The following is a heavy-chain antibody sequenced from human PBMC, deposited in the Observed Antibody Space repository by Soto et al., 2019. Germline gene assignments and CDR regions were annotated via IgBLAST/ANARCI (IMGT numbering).Heavy chain of an antibody. CDR1: GLTFSSYS. CDR2: ISSSSSYI. J-gene: IGHJ6*02. CDR3: ARSIKMVYAHYYYYYGMDV. V-gene: IGHV3-21*01. D-gene: IGHD2-8*01. Sequence: GGSLRLSCAASGLTFSSYSMNWVRQAPGKGLEWVSSISSSSSYIYYADSVKGRFTISRDNAKNSLYLQMNSLRAEDTAVYYCARSIKMVYAHYYYYYGMDVWGQGTTVTVSS.